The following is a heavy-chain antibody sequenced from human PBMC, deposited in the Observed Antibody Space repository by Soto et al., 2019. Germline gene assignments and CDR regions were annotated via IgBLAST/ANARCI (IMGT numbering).Heavy chain of an antibody. D-gene: IGHD3-22*01. V-gene: IGHV3-9*02. Sequence: GGSLRLSCAASGFTSDDYAMHWVRQAPGKGLEWVSGSSWNSGSIGYADSVKGRFTISRDNAKKSLYLQMNSLRAEDTALYYCAKGYYDSSGSMDYFYYWGQGTLVTVSS. J-gene: IGHJ4*02. CDR3: AKGYYDSSGSMDYFYY. CDR1: GFTSDDYA. CDR2: SSWNSGSI.